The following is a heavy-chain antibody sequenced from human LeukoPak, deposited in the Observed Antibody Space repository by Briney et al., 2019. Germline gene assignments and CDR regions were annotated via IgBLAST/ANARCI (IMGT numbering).Heavy chain of an antibody. CDR3: ARVRYSGYDGAFDI. CDR1: GYTFTSYD. D-gene: IGHD5-12*01. Sequence: GASVKVSCTASGYTFTSYDINWVRQATGQGLEWMGWMNPNSGNTGYAQKFQGRVTMTRNTSISTAYMELSSLRSEDTAVYYCARVRYSGYDGAFDIWGQGTMVTVSS. J-gene: IGHJ3*02. V-gene: IGHV1-8*01. CDR2: MNPNSGNT.